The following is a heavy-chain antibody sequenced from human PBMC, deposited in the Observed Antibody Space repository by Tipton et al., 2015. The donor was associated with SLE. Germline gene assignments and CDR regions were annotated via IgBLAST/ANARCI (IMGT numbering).Heavy chain of an antibody. V-gene: IGHV3-48*03. Sequence: SLRLSCAASGFTFSSYEMNWVRQAPGKGLEWVSYISSSGSTIYYADSVKGRFTISRDNAKNSLYLQMNSLRAEDTAVYYCARVTTTVTTFGYYYYMDVWGKGTTVTVSS. CDR3: ARVTTTVTTFGYYYYMDV. D-gene: IGHD4-17*01. CDR2: ISSSGSTI. CDR1: GFTFSSYE. J-gene: IGHJ6*03.